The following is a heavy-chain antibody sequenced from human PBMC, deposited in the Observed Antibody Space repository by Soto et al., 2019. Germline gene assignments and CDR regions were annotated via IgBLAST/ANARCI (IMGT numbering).Heavy chain of an antibody. D-gene: IGHD1-7*01. CDR2: IYYSGST. J-gene: IGHJ6*02. V-gene: IGHV4-31*03. CDR1: GGSISSGCYY. Sequence: SETLSLTCTVSGGSISSGCYYWSWIRQHPGKGLEWIGYIYYSGSTYYNPSLKSRVTISVDTSKNQFSLKLSSVTAADTAVYYCARDRGITGTTRDYYYYGMDVWGQGTTVTVS. CDR3: ARDRGITGTTRDYYYYGMDV.